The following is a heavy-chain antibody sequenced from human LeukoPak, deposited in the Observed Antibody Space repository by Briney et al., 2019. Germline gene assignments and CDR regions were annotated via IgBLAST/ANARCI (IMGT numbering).Heavy chain of an antibody. Sequence: ASVKVSCKASGYTFTNYYMHWVRQAPGQELAWMGIINPSGSNTSYAQKFQGRVTMTRDTSTSTVYMELSSLRSEDTAVYYCARSGSSTSCPRDYWGQGTLVTVAS. D-gene: IGHD2-2*01. J-gene: IGHJ4*02. CDR1: GYTFTNYY. CDR3: ARSGSSTSCPRDY. CDR2: INPSGSNT. V-gene: IGHV1-46*01.